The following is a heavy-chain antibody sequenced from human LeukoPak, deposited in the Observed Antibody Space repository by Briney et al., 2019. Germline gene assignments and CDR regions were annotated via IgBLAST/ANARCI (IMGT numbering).Heavy chain of an antibody. CDR1: GGSISSGSYY. D-gene: IGHD6-19*01. Sequence: SQTLSLTCTVPGGSISSGSYYWSWIRQPPGTGLEWIGYIYYSGGTNYNPSLKSRVTISVDTSKNQFSLKLSSVTAADTAVYYCARVYSSGWYNWFDPWGQGTLVTVSS. V-gene: IGHV4-61*01. CDR3: ARVYSSGWYNWFDP. J-gene: IGHJ5*02. CDR2: IYYSGGT.